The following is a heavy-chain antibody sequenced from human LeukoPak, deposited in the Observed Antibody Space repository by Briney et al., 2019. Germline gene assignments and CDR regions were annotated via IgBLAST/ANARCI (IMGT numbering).Heavy chain of an antibody. Sequence: GGSLRLSCAASGFTFSSYGMSWVRQAPGKGLEWVSAISGSGGSTYYADSVKGRFTISRDNAKNSLYLQMNSLRAEDTAVYYCARVFIGDYGDYQFDYWGQGTLVTVSP. V-gene: IGHV3-23*01. CDR2: ISGSGGST. CDR3: ARVFIGDYGDYQFDY. CDR1: GFTFSSYG. D-gene: IGHD4-17*01. J-gene: IGHJ4*02.